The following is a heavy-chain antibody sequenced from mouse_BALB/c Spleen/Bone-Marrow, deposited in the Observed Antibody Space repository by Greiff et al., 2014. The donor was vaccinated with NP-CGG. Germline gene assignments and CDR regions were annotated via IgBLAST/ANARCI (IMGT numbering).Heavy chain of an antibody. Sequence: VQLQQSGAELVRPGSSVKISCKASGCAFSSYWMNWVKQWPGQGLEWIGQIYPGDGDTNYNGNFKDKATLTTDKSSTTAYMQLSSLTSEDSAVYFCARGGRLTGYYFDYWGQGTTLTVSS. CDR1: GCAFSSYW. V-gene: IGHV1-80*01. CDR2: IYPGDGDT. J-gene: IGHJ2*01. D-gene: IGHD4-1*01. CDR3: ARGGRLTGYYFDY.